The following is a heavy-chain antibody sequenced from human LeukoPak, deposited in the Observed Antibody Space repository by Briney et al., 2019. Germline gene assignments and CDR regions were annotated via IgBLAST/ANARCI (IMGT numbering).Heavy chain of an antibody. CDR2: MNPNSGNT. V-gene: IGHV1-8*01. J-gene: IGHJ5*02. CDR3: ARDEEGGPSGWFDP. CDR1: GYTFTSYD. Sequence: ASVKVSCKASGYTFTSYDINWVRQATGQGLEWMGWMNPNSGNTGYAQKFQGRVTMTRNTSISTAYMELSSLRSDDTAVYYCARDEEGGPSGWFDPWGQGTLVTVSS. D-gene: IGHD1-14*01.